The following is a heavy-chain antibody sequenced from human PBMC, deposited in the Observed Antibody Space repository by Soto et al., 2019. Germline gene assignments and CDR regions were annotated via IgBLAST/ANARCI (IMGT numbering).Heavy chain of an antibody. Sequence: PSETLSLTCTVSGGSISSYYWSWIRQPPGKGLEWIGYIYYSGSTNYNPSLKSRVTISVDTSKNQFSLKLSSVTAADTAVYYCARQRVITFGGVIVNGPFDYWRQGTLVTVSS. CDR3: ARQRVITFGGVIVNGPFDY. D-gene: IGHD3-16*02. CDR1: GGSISSYY. V-gene: IGHV4-59*01. CDR2: IYYSGST. J-gene: IGHJ4*02.